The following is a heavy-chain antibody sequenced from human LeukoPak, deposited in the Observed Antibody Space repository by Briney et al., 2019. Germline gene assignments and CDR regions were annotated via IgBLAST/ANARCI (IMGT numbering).Heavy chain of an antibody. CDR2: INTKSGRT. V-gene: IGHV1-2*02. D-gene: IGHD3-3*01. J-gene: IGHJ5*02. Sequence: ASVKVSCKTSGYRFTDYYIHWVRQAPGQGLEWMGWINTKSGRTSSARKFQGRVTMTRDPSITTVYMDMAWLTSDDTAIYFCARADFIDAGPYLIGPWGQGTLVTVSS. CDR3: ARADFIDAGPYLIGP. CDR1: GYRFTDYY.